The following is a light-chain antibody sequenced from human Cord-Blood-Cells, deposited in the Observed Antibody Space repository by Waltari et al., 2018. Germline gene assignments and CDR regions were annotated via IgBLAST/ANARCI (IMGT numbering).Light chain of an antibody. CDR3: SSYAGSNNWV. CDR2: EVS. V-gene: IGLV2-8*01. Sequence: QSALTPPPSASGSPGQSVTISCTGTSSDVGGYNYVSWYQQHPGKAPKLMIYEVSKRPAGVPDRVCGSKSGNTASLTVAGLQAEDEADYYCSSYAGSNNWVFGGGTKLTVL. J-gene: IGLJ2*01. CDR1: SSDVGGYNY.